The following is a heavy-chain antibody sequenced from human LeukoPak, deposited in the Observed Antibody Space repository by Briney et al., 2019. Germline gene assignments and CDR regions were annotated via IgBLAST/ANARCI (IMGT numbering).Heavy chain of an antibody. CDR1: GGSFSGYY. CDR2: INHSGST. V-gene: IGHV4-34*01. J-gene: IGHJ5*02. D-gene: IGHD6-19*01. CDR3: ARTPIAVAPFDP. Sequence: SETLSLTCAVYGGSFSGYYWSWIRQPPGKGLEWIGEINHSGSTNYNPSLKSRVTISVDTSKNQFSLKLSSVTAADTAVYYCARTPIAVAPFDPWGQGTLVTVSS.